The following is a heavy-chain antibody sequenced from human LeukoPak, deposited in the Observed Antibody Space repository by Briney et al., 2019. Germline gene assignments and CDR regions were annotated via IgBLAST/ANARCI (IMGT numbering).Heavy chain of an antibody. CDR2: IYYSGST. Sequence: SETLSLTCTVSGGSTSSYYWSWIRQPPGKGLEWIGYIYYSGSTNYNPSLKSRVTISVDTSKNQFSLKLSSVTAADTAVYYCARGGGGAYYYDSSGYYPYYFDYWGQGTLVTVSS. J-gene: IGHJ4*02. V-gene: IGHV4-59*01. CDR1: GGSTSSYY. D-gene: IGHD3-22*01. CDR3: ARGGGGAYYYDSSGYYPYYFDY.